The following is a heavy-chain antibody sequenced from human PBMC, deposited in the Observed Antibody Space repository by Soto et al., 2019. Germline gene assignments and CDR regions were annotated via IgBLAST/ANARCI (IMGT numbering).Heavy chain of an antibody. D-gene: IGHD6-19*01. CDR2: VYYTGST. J-gene: IGHJ4*02. CDR3: ARSVAVPGAHIDY. CDR1: DGSISGSY. Sequence: PSETLSLTCSVSDGSISGSYWSWIRQSPGKGLEWLGYVYYTGSTNYSPSLRSRVSISVDTSKNEFSLRLSSVTAADTAVYFCARSVAVPGAHIDYWGQGTQVTVS. V-gene: IGHV4-59*01.